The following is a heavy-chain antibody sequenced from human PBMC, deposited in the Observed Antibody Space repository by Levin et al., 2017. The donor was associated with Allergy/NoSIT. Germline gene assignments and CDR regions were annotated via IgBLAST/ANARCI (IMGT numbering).Heavy chain of an antibody. CDR3: ARDNIGLPDAFDI. Sequence: LSLTCAASGFTFDDYAMHWVRQAPGKGLEWVSGISWNSGSIGHADSVKGRFTISRDNAKNSLYLQMNSLRTEDTALYYCARDNIGLPDAFDIWGQGTMVIVSS. D-gene: IGHD3-10*01. V-gene: IGHV3-9*01. CDR1: GFTFDDYA. CDR2: ISWNSGSI. J-gene: IGHJ3*02.